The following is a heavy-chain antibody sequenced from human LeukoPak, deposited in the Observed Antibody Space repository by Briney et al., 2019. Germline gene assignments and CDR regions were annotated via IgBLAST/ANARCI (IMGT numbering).Heavy chain of an antibody. CDR1: GGTFSSYA. CDR3: ARVAAMVKTLYYMDV. V-gene: IGHV1-69*13. CDR2: IIPIFGTA. J-gene: IGHJ6*03. Sequence: GASVNVSCKASGGTFSSYAISWVRQAPGQGLEWMGGIIPIFGTANYAQKFQGRVTITADESTSTAYMELSSLRSEDTAVYYCARVAAMVKTLYYMDVWGKGTTVTVSS. D-gene: IGHD5-18*01.